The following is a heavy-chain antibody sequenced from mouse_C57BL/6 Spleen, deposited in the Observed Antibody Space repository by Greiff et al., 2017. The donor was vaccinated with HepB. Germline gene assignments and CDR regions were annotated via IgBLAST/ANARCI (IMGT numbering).Heavy chain of an antibody. V-gene: IGHV3-6*01. CDR3: ASDV. CDR1: GYSITSGYN. CDR2: ISYDGSN. J-gene: IGHJ1*03. Sequence: EVQLQQSGPGLVKPSQSLSLTCSVTGYSITSGYNWNWIRQFPGNKLEWMGYISYDGSNNYNPSLKNRISITRDTSKNQFFLKLNSVTTEVTATYYCASDVWGTGTTVTVSS.